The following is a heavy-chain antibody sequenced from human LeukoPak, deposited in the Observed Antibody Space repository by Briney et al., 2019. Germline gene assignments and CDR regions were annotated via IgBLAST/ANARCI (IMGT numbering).Heavy chain of an antibody. Sequence: PGRSLRLSCAASGFTFSSYAMHWVRQAPGKGLEWVAVISYDGSNKYYADSVKGRFTISRDNSKNTLYLQMNSLRVEDTAVYYCARRGSYYAWGQGTLVTVSS. J-gene: IGHJ5*02. CDR3: ARRGSYYA. V-gene: IGHV3-30-3*01. CDR1: GFTFSSYA. D-gene: IGHD1-26*01. CDR2: ISYDGSNK.